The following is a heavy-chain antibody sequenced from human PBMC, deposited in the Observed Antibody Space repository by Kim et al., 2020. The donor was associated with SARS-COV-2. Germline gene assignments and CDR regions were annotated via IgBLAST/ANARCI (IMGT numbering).Heavy chain of an antibody. D-gene: IGHD6-13*01. CDR2: IDPSDSYT. V-gene: IGHV5-10-1*01. CDR1: GYSFTSYW. Sequence: GESLKISCKGSGYSFTSYWISWVRQMPGKGLEWMGRIDPSDSYTNYSPSFQGHVTISADKSISTAYLQWSSLKASDTAMYYCARQGTQQLVLELELDYWGQGTLVTVSS. J-gene: IGHJ4*02. CDR3: ARQGTQQLVLELELDY.